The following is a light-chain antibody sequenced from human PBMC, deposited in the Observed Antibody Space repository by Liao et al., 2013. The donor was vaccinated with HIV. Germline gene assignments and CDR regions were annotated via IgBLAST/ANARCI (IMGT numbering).Light chain of an antibody. Sequence: SYEMTQPPSVSVSPGQTASVTCSGDGLGDKYVSWYQQRPGHSPILVIYEDTKRPSGIPERFSGSNSGNTATLTISGTQAMDEADYYCQAWDSSTGVFGGGTKLTVL. V-gene: IGLV3-1*01. CDR1: GLGDKY. J-gene: IGLJ3*02. CDR3: QAWDSSTGV. CDR2: EDT.